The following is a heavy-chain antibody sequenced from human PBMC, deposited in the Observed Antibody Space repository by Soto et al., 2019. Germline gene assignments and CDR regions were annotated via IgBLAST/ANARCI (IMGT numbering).Heavy chain of an antibody. CDR1: RFIFNDYG. CDR3: ARDGVGATTYFGYFDY. D-gene: IGHD1-26*01. Sequence: QVQLVESGGSVAQPGTSLRLSCAAPRFIFNDYGMHWVRQAPGKGLEWVAVIWYDGSNKFYADSVKGRFTISRDNSRNTLYLQMNSLRAEDTAIYYCARDGVGATTYFGYFDYWGQGTLVTVSS. V-gene: IGHV3-33*01. J-gene: IGHJ4*02. CDR2: IWYDGSNK.